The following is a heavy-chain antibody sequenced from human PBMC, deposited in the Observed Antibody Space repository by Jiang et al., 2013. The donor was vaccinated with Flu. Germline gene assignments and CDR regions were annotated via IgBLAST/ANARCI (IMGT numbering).Heavy chain of an antibody. D-gene: IGHD4-23*01. CDR2: TYYRSKWYN. CDR3: ARSQDDTTVVIGY. J-gene: IGHJ4*02. Sequence: AWNWIRQSPSRGLEWLGRTYYRSKWYNDYAVSVKSRITINPDTSKNQFSLQLNSVTPEDTAVYYCARSQDDTTVVIGYWGQGTLVTVSS. CDR1: A. V-gene: IGHV6-1*01.